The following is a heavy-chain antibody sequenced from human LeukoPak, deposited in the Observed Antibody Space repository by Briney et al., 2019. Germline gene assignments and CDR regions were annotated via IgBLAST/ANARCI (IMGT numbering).Heavy chain of an antibody. Sequence: QPGGSLRLSCAASGFTFSSYGMSWVRQAPGKGLEWVSAISGSGGSTYYADFVKGRFTISRDNSNNTLYLQMNSLRTEDTAVYYCAKDGASYSTGWLTGWFDPWGQGTLVTVSS. CDR1: GFTFSSYG. CDR3: AKDGASYSTGWLTGWFDP. V-gene: IGHV3-23*01. J-gene: IGHJ5*02. D-gene: IGHD6-19*01. CDR2: ISGSGGST.